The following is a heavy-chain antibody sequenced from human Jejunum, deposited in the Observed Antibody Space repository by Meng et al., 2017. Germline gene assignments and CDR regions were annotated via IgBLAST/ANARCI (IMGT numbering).Heavy chain of an antibody. CDR3: ARDHWGSLDY. CDR1: GGSVSSSGYQ. D-gene: IGHD7-27*01. Sequence: QLQGSGPGLVRPSETLSLIGAVSGGSVSSSGYQWGWIRQPPGKGLEWIGYASTNYNPSLKSRVTISVDTSKNQFSLKLTSVTAADTAVYYCARDHWGSLDYWGQGVLVTVSS. J-gene: IGHJ4*02. CDR2: AST. V-gene: IGHV4-61*08.